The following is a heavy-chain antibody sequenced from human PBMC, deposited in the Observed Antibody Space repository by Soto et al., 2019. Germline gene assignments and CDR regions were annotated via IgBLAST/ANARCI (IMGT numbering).Heavy chain of an antibody. V-gene: IGHV1-18*01. CDR1: GYTFTIYV. CDR2: ISAYNGNT. D-gene: IGHD2-8*01. J-gene: IGHJ4*02. CDR3: ARDCMAKTRFDY. Sequence: ASVKVSCTASGYTFTIYVISGARQAPGQGLEWMGWISAYNGNTNYAQKLQGRVTMTTDPSTSTAYMELRSLRSDDTAVYYCARDCMAKTRFDYWAQGTLVTVSA.